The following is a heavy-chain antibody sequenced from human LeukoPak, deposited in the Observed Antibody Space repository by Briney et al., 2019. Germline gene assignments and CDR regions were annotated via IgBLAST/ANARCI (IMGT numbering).Heavy chain of an antibody. CDR1: GGSFSGYY. V-gene: IGHV4-34*01. J-gene: IGHJ4*02. D-gene: IGHD2-2*01. Sequence: SETLSLTCAVYGGSFSGYYWSWIRQPPGKGLEWIGEINHSGSTNYNPSLKSRVTISVDTSKNQFSLKLSSVTAADTAVYYCARGRSMPDYWGQGTLVTVSS. CDR3: ARGRSMPDY. CDR2: INHSGST.